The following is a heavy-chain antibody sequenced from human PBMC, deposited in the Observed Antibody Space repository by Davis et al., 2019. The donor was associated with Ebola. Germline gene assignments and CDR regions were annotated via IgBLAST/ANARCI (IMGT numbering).Heavy chain of an antibody. V-gene: IGHV4-61*01. J-gene: IGHJ5*02. D-gene: IGHD1-14*01. CDR3: ARGGGSRFNHLNWFDP. CDR1: GGSVSSGSYY. Sequence: PSETLSLTCTVSGGSVSSGSYYWSWIRQPPGKGLEWIGYIYYSGSTNYNPSLKSRVTISVDTSKSQFSLKLSSVTAADTAVYYCARGGGSRFNHLNWFDPWGQGTLVAVSS. CDR2: IYYSGST.